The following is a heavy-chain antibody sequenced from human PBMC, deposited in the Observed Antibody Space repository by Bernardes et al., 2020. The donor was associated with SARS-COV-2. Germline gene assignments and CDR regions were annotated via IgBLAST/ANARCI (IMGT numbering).Heavy chain of an antibody. CDR2: IKQDGSEK. CDR1: GFTFNKYS. V-gene: IGHV3-7*01. J-gene: IGHJ2*01. CDR3: ARAVWGIWYFDL. Sequence: GGSLRLSCAASGFTFNKYSMSWVRQAPGKGLEWVANIKQDGSEKHYVDSVKGRFTISRDNAKNSLYLQMNSLRAEDTAVYYCARAVWGIWYFDLWGRGTLVTVSS. D-gene: IGHD3-16*01.